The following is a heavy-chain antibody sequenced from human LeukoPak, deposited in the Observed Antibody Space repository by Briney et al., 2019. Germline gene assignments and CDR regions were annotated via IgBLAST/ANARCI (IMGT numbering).Heavy chain of an antibody. V-gene: IGHV3-23*01. D-gene: IGHD6-6*01. Sequence: PGGSLRLSCAASGFTFSNYAMSWVRQAPGKGLEWVSVISGSGGSTYYADSVKGRFTISRDNSKNTLYLQMNSLRAEDTAVYYCAKGYSSSSRSFDYWGQGTLVTVSS. CDR1: GFTFSNYA. J-gene: IGHJ4*02. CDR3: AKGYSSSSRSFDY. CDR2: ISGSGGST.